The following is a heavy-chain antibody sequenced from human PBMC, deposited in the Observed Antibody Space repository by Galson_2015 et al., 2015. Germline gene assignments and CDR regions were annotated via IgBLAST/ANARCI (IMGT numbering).Heavy chain of an antibody. CDR3: ARLPYYYDSSGYYYGEGYYFDY. D-gene: IGHD3-22*01. CDR1: GYSFTSYW. V-gene: IGHV5-51*01. CDR2: IYPGDSDT. J-gene: IGHJ4*02. Sequence: QSGAEVKKPGESLKISCKGSGYSFTSYWIGWVRQMPGKGLEWMGIIYPGDSDTRYSPSFQGQVTISADKSISTAYLQRSSLKASDTVMYYCARLPYYYDSSGYYYGEGYYFDYWGQGTLVTVSS.